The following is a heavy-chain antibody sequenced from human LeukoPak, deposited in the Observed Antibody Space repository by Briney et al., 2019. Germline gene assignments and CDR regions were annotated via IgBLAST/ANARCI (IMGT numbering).Heavy chain of an antibody. CDR1: GGSINNYY. V-gene: IGHV4-59*01. CDR3: ARGGDYGDLRYFDY. J-gene: IGHJ4*02. CDR2: IYYRGST. D-gene: IGHD4-17*01. Sequence: SETLSLTCTASGGSINNYYWSWIRQPPGKGLEWIGYIYYRGSTNYNPSLKSRVTFSVDTSKNQFSLKLNSVTAADTAVYYCARGGDYGDLRYFDYWGQGTLVTVSS.